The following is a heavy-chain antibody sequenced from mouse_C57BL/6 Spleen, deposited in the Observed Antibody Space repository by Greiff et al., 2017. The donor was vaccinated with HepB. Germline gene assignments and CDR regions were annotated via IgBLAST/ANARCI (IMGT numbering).Heavy chain of an antibody. D-gene: IGHD1-1*01. CDR1: GFTFSSYA. CDR2: ISSGGDYI. J-gene: IGHJ4*01. Sequence: EVKVEESGEGLVKPGGSLKLSCAASGFTFSSYAMSWVRQTPEKRLEWVAYISSGGDYIYYADTVKGRFTISRDNARNTLYLQMSSLKSEDTAMYYCTRDRTTVVAYYAMDYWGQGTSVTVSS. V-gene: IGHV5-9-1*02. CDR3: TRDRTTVVAYYAMDY.